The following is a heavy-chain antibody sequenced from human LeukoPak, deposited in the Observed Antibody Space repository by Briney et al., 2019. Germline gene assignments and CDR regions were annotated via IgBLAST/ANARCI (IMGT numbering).Heavy chain of an antibody. CDR1: GFTFSSYA. CDR3: AKDRGTNTVTPDY. J-gene: IGHJ4*02. Sequence: GGSLRLSCAASGFTFSSYAMHWVRQAPGKGLEWVAVISYDGSNKYYADSVKGRFTISRDNSKNTLYLQMNSLRAEDTAVYYCAKDRGTNTVTPDYWGQGTLVTVSS. D-gene: IGHD4-17*01. V-gene: IGHV3-30-3*01. CDR2: ISYDGSNK.